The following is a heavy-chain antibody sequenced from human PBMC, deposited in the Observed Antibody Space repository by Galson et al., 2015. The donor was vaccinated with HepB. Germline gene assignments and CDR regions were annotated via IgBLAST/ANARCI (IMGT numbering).Heavy chain of an antibody. V-gene: IGHV3-48*03. Sequence: SLRLSCAASGFTFSSYEMNWVRQAPGKGLEWVSYISSSGSTIYYADSVKGRFTISRDNAKNSLYLQMNSLRAEDTAVYYCARGMRSRVEVRGVIAVENAFDIWGQGTMVTVSS. D-gene: IGHD3-10*01. CDR3: ARGMRSRVEVRGVIAVENAFDI. J-gene: IGHJ3*02. CDR2: ISSSGSTI. CDR1: GFTFSSYE.